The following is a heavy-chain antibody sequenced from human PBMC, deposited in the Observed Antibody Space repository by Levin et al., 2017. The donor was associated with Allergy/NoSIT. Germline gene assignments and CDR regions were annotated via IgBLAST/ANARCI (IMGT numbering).Heavy chain of an antibody. CDR3: ARDPPSIAAAGTFDY. CDR2: IYHSGST. Sequence: SETLSLTCAVSGGSISSSNWWSWVRQPPGKGLEWIGEIYHSGSTNYNPSLKSRVTISVDKSKNQFSLKLSSVTAADTAVYYCARDPPSIAAAGTFDYWGQGTLVTVSS. D-gene: IGHD6-13*01. J-gene: IGHJ4*02. V-gene: IGHV4-4*02. CDR1: GGSISSSNW.